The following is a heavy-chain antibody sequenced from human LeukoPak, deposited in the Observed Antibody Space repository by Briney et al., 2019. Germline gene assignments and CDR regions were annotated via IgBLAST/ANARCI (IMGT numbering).Heavy chain of an antibody. CDR2: IIPILGIA. Sequence: SVKVSCKASGYTFTSYGISWVRQAPGQGLEWMGRIIPILGIANYAQKFQGRVTITADKSTSTAYMELSSLRSEDTAVYYCARVRVATMAADYWGQGTLVTVSS. CDR3: ARVRVATMAADY. CDR1: GYTFTSYG. D-gene: IGHD5-12*01. J-gene: IGHJ4*02. V-gene: IGHV1-69*04.